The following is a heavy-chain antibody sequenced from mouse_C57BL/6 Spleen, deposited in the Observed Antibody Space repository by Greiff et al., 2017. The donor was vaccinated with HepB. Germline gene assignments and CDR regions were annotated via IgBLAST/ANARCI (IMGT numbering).Heavy chain of an antibody. CDR1: GYTFTDYY. Sequence: VQLQQSGAELVRPGASVKLSCKASGYTFTDYYINWVKQRPGQGLEWIARIYPGSGNTYYNEKFKGKATLTAEKSSSTAYMQLSSLTSEDSAVYVCARGYDFDYWGQGTTLTVSS. D-gene: IGHD2-4*01. CDR3: ARGYDFDY. CDR2: IYPGSGNT. J-gene: IGHJ2*01. V-gene: IGHV1-76*01.